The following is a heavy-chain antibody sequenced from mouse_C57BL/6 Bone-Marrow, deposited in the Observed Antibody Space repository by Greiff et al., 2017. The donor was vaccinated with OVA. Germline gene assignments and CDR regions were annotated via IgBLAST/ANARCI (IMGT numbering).Heavy chain of an antibody. CDR3: ARRLGYYYGSPWYFDV. CDR2: IYPRSGNT. CDR1: GYTFTSYG. J-gene: IGHJ1*03. V-gene: IGHV1-81*01. D-gene: IGHD1-1*01. Sequence: QVQLQQSGAELARPGASVKLSCKASGYTFTSYGISWVKQRTGQGLEWIGEIYPRSGNTYYNEKFKGKATLTADKSSSTAYMELRSLTSEDSAVYFCARRLGYYYGSPWYFDVWGTGTTVTVSS.